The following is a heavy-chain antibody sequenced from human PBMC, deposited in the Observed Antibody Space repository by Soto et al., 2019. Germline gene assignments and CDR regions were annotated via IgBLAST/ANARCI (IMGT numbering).Heavy chain of an antibody. V-gene: IGHV1-3*01. CDR3: ARGAWDNSAYYFFDQ. CDR2: ISAGNGNT. CDR1: GYTFTSYA. D-gene: IGHD3-22*01. J-gene: IGHJ4*02. Sequence: ASVKVSCKTSGYTFTSYAMHWVRQAPGQRLEWMGWISAGNGNTKYSQKFQGRVTLSVNTTRKRVSLRLTSVTAADTAMYYCARGAWDNSAYYFFDQWGQGTLVTVSS.